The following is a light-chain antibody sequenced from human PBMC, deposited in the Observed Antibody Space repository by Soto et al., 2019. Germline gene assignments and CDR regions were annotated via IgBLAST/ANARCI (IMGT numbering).Light chain of an antibody. CDR3: QQYGSSGRT. CDR2: GAS. CDR1: QSVSSNY. V-gene: IGKV3-20*01. Sequence: IVLTQSPCTLSLSTGERATLSCRTSQSVSSNYLAWYQQKPGQAPRLLIYGASSRATGILDRFSGSGSGTDFTLTISRLEPEDFAVYYCQQYGSSGRTFGQGNKV. J-gene: IGKJ1*01.